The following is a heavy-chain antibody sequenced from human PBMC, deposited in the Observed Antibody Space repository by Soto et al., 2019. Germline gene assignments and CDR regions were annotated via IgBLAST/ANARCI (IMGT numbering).Heavy chain of an antibody. Sequence: EVQLLESGGGLVQPGGSLRLSCAASGFTFSSYAMSWVRQAPGKGLEWVSAISGSGASTYYADSVKGRFTISRDNSKNTLYLQMNSLRAEDTAVYYCAAFGVVAATPHYYCGMDVWGQGTTVTVSS. J-gene: IGHJ6*02. D-gene: IGHD2-15*01. CDR3: AAFGVVAATPHYYCGMDV. V-gene: IGHV3-23*01. CDR1: GFTFSSYA. CDR2: ISGSGAST.